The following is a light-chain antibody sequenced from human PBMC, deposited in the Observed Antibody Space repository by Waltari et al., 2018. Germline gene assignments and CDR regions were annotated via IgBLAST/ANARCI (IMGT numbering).Light chain of an antibody. V-gene: IGKV1-39*01. J-gene: IGKJ1*01. Sequence: DIQMTQSPSSLSASVGDRVTITCRASQSISSYLNWYQQKPEKAPKLLIYAASSLQSGVPSRFCVSGSGTDFTLTISSLQPEDFATYYCQQSYSTPPAWTFGQGTKVEIK. CDR1: QSISSY. CDR3: QQSYSTPPAWT. CDR2: AAS.